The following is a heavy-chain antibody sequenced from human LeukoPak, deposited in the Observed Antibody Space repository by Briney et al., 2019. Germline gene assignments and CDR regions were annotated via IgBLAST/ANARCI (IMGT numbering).Heavy chain of an antibody. CDR1: GGTFSSYA. J-gene: IGHJ4*02. CDR2: INPNSGGT. V-gene: IGHV1-2*04. CDR3: ARENYYYDSSGYLGY. Sequence: ASVKVSCKASGGTFSSYAISWVRQAPGQGLEWMGWINPNSGGTNYAQKFQGWVTMTRDTSISTAYMELSRLRSDDTAVYYCARENYYYDSSGYLGYWGQGTLVTVSS. D-gene: IGHD3-22*01.